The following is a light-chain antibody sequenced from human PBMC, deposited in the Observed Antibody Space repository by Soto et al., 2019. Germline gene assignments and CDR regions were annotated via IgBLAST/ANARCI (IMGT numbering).Light chain of an antibody. Sequence: QSVLAQPPSVSGAPGQRVTISCTGSSXNIGAGYDAQWYQQVPGAAPKLLIYGNTNRPSWVPDRFSGSKSGTSASLAITGLQAEDEADYYCQSYESSLSGDVFGSGTKVTVL. CDR3: QSYESSLSGDV. CDR2: GNT. J-gene: IGLJ1*01. CDR1: SXNIGAGYD. V-gene: IGLV1-40*01.